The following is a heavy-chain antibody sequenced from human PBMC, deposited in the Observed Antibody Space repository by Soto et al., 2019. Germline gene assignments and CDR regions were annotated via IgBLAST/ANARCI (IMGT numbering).Heavy chain of an antibody. Sequence: GSLRLSCVASGFTFSDYWMTWVRQAPGKGLEWIGNIYYTGSTNYNPSLESRVSISIDTSKNQFSLQLTSVTAADTAIYYCARDATLRHWGHGTLVTVSS. CDR1: GFTFSDYW. CDR3: ARDATLRH. V-gene: IGHV4-59*01. J-gene: IGHJ4*01. CDR2: IYYTGST. D-gene: IGHD2-15*01.